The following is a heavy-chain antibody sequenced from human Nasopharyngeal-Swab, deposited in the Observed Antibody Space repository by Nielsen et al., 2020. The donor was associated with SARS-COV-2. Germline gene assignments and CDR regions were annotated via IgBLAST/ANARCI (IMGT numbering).Heavy chain of an antibody. V-gene: IGHV4-34*01. CDR3: ARGGPLLRYFPRNWFDP. Sequence: RQAPGKGLEWIGEINHSGSTNYNPSLKSRVTISVDTSKNQFSLKLSFVTAADTAVYYCARGGPLLRYFPRNWFDPWGQGTLSPFSS. D-gene: IGHD3-9*01. J-gene: IGHJ5*02. CDR2: INHSGST.